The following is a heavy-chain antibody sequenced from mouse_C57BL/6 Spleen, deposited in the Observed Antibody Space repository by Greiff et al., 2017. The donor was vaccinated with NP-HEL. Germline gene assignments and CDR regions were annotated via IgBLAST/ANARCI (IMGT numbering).Heavy chain of an antibody. CDR3: ARPEGGNYAMDY. Sequence: VKLQQPGAELVRPGSSVKLSCKASGYTFTSYWMHWVKQRPIQGLEWIGNIDPSDSETHYNQKFKDKATLTVDKSSSTAYMQLSSLTSEDSAVYYCARPEGGNYAMDYWGQGTSVTVSS. V-gene: IGHV1-52*01. CDR2: IDPSDSET. J-gene: IGHJ4*01. CDR1: GYTFTSYW.